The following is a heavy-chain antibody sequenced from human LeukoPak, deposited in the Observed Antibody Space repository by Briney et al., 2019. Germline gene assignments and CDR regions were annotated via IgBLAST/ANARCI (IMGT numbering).Heavy chain of an antibody. CDR3: AKSDTAMVTFDY. J-gene: IGHJ4*02. Sequence: GGSLRLSCAASGFTFRSYAMSWVRQAPGKGLEWVSAISGSGGSTYYADSVKGRFTISRDNSKNTLYLQMNSLRAEDTAVYYCAKSDTAMVTFDYWGQGTLVTVSS. V-gene: IGHV3-23*01. CDR1: GFTFRSYA. D-gene: IGHD5-18*01. CDR2: ISGSGGST.